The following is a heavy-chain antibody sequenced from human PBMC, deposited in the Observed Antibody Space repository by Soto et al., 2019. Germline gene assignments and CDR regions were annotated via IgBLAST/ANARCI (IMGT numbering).Heavy chain of an antibody. CDR2: IYYSGST. J-gene: IGHJ6*02. V-gene: IGHV4-59*01. Sequence: SETLSLTCTVSGGSISRYYWSWIRQPPVNVLELIGYIYYSGSTNYNPSLKSRVTISVDTSKNQFSLKLSSVTAADTAVYYCARVPEYYDILTGYHYYYYGMDVWGQGTTVTVSS. D-gene: IGHD3-9*01. CDR1: GGSISRYY. CDR3: ARVPEYYDILTGYHYYYYGMDV.